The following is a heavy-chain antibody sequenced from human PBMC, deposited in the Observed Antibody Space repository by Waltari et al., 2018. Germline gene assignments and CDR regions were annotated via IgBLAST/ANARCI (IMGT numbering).Heavy chain of an antibody. Sequence: QLQLQESGPGLVKPSETLSLTCTVSGGSISSSSYYWGWIRQPPGKGLEWIGSIYYSGSPYYNPSLKSRVTISVDTSKNQFSLKLSSVTAADTAVYYCARLVWSSGYYQEVEYYFDYWGQGTLVTVSS. J-gene: IGHJ4*02. CDR2: IYYSGSP. CDR1: GGSISSSSYY. CDR3: ARLVWSSGYYQEVEYYFDY. D-gene: IGHD3-22*01. V-gene: IGHV4-39*01.